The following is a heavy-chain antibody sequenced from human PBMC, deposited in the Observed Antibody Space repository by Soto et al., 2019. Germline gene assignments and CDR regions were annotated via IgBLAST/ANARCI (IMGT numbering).Heavy chain of an antibody. V-gene: IGHV5-51*01. CDR1: GYRFSSFW. CDR3: ARQIYDSDTGPNFQYYFDS. J-gene: IGHJ4*02. Sequence: GESLKISCQRSGYRFSSFWIGWVRQMPGKGLEWMGIAQPGHSQTYYSPSFRGHVTISVTKSITTVFLQWSSLRASDTAMYYCARQIYDSDTGPNFQYYFDSWGQGTPVTVSS. D-gene: IGHD3-22*01. CDR2: AQPGHSQT.